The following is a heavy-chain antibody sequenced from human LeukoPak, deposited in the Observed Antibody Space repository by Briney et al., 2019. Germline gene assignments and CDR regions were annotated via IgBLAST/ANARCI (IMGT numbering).Heavy chain of an antibody. V-gene: IGHV3-7*03. CDR2: IKQDGSEK. D-gene: IGHD6-13*01. CDR1: GFTFSNLW. CDR3: ATSTAAAGTD. Sequence: GGSLRLSCAASGFTFSNLWMSWVRQAPGKGLKWVANIKQDGSEKYYVDSVKGRFTISRDDAQNSLYLQMNSLRAEDTAIYYCATSTAAAGTDWGQGTLVTVSS. J-gene: IGHJ4*02.